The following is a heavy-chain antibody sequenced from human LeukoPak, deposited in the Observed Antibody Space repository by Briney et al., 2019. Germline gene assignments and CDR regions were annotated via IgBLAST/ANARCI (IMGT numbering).Heavy chain of an antibody. J-gene: IGHJ5*02. CDR1: GGTFSSYA. D-gene: IGHD4-23*01. CDR2: IIPIFGTA. V-gene: IGHV1-69*05. Sequence: GASVKVSCKASGGTFSSYAISWVRQAPGQGLEWMGGIIPIFGTANYAQKFQGRVTITTDESTSTAYMELSSLRSEDTAVYYCARDVDHGGNSVGSNWFDPWGQGTLVTVSS. CDR3: ARDVDHGGNSVGSNWFDP.